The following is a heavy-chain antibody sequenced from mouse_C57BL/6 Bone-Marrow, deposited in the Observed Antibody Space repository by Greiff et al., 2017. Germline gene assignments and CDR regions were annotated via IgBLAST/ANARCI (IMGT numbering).Heavy chain of an antibody. CDR3: ASCPFAY. CDR2: INPYNGGT. Sequence: VHVKQSGPVLVKPGASVKMSCKASGYTFTDYYMNWVKQSHGKSLEWIGVINPYNGGTSYNQKFKGKATLTVDNSSSTAYMELNSLTSEDSAVYYCASCPFAYWGQGTLVTVSA. J-gene: IGHJ3*01. CDR1: GYTFTDYY. V-gene: IGHV1-19*01.